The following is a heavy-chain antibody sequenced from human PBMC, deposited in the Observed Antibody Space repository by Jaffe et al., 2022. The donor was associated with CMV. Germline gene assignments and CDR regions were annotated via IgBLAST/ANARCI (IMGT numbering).Heavy chain of an antibody. CDR2: IWYDGSNK. J-gene: IGHJ5*02. Sequence: QVQLVESGGGVVQPGRSLRLSCAASGFTFSSYGMHWVRQAPGKGLEWVAVIWYDGSNKYYADSVKGRFTISRDNSKNTLYLQMNSLRAEDTAVYYCARGAYYYGSGSYRTEPNWFDPWGQGTLVTVSS. CDR1: GFTFSSYG. CDR3: ARGAYYYGSGSYRTEPNWFDP. D-gene: IGHD3-10*01. V-gene: IGHV3-33*08.